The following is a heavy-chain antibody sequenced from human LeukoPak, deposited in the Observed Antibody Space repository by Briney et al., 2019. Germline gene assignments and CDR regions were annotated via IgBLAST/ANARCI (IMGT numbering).Heavy chain of an antibody. J-gene: IGHJ4*02. D-gene: IGHD2-2*01. CDR2: IYYSGST. Sequence: PSQTLSLTCTVSGGSISSGDYHWSWIRQPPGKGLEWIGYIYYSGSTYYNPSLKSRVTISVDTSKNQFSLKLSSVTAADTAVYYCARGANIVVVPAAYFDYWGQGTLVTVSS. CDR1: GGSISSGDYH. V-gene: IGHV4-30-4*08. CDR3: ARGANIVVVPAAYFDY.